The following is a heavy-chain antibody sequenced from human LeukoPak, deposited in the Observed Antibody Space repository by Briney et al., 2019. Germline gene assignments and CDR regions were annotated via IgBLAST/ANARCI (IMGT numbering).Heavy chain of an antibody. J-gene: IGHJ4*02. D-gene: IGHD6-13*01. CDR2: IYPGDSDT. V-gene: IGHV5-51*01. Sequence: GESLKISCKGSGYSFTSYWIGWVRQMPGKGPEWMGIIYPGDSDTRYSPSFQGQVTISADKSISTAYLQWSSLKASDTAMYYCARKHGPAKYSSSWNDYWGQGTLVTVSS. CDR3: ARKHGPAKYSSSWNDY. CDR1: GYSFTSYW.